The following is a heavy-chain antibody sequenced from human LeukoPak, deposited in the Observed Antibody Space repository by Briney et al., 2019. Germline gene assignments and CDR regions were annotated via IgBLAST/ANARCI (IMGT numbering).Heavy chain of an antibody. J-gene: IGHJ4*02. D-gene: IGHD3-22*01. V-gene: IGHV3-7*01. CDR1: EFTFSSYA. CDR3: ARESGYYYYQSFDY. Sequence: GGSLRLSCAASEFTFSSYAMSWVRQAPGKGLEWVANIKQDGSEKYYVDSVKGRFTISRDNAKNSLYLQMNSLRAEDTAVYYCARESGYYYYQSFDYWGQGTLVTVSS. CDR2: IKQDGSEK.